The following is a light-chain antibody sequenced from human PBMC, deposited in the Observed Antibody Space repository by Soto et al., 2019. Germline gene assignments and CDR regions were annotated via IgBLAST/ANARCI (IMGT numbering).Light chain of an antibody. CDR2: GAS. CDR1: QSVGAS. Sequence: EIVMTQSPATLSASPGERATLSCRASQSVGASLAWYQKKRGQAARLVIHGASTTFTGVPARFSGSGSGTEFTLTISSLQSEDFAVYYCQQYIDWPLTFGGGTKVEIK. V-gene: IGKV3-15*01. J-gene: IGKJ4*01. CDR3: QQYIDWPLT.